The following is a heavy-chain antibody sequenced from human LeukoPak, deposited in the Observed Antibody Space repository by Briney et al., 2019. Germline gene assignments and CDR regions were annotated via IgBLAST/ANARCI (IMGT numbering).Heavy chain of an antibody. Sequence: PGGSLRLSCAASGFSFSSCAMGWVRQAPGKGQDWVSSISGGADSTYYADSVKGRFTISRDNARNSVYLEMNSLRAEDTAVYYCARDNPPRWFDPWGQGTLVTVSS. V-gene: IGHV3-23*01. CDR1: GFSFSSCA. J-gene: IGHJ5*02. CDR3: ARDNPPRWFDP. CDR2: ISGGADST. D-gene: IGHD1-14*01.